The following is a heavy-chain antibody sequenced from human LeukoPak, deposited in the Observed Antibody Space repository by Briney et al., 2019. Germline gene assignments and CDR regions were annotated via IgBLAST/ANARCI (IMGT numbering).Heavy chain of an antibody. V-gene: IGHV3-7*01. J-gene: IGHJ6*02. Sequence: GGSLRLSCAASGFTLRNYWMAWVRRAPGKGLEWVANIKEDGSVKQYVESVRGRFTISRDDAKNSVYLQMNSLRTEDTAVYYCAREPRDVVGALDVWGQGTTVTVSS. CDR3: AREPRDVVGALDV. CDR1: GFTLRNYW. CDR2: IKEDGSVK. D-gene: IGHD1-26*01.